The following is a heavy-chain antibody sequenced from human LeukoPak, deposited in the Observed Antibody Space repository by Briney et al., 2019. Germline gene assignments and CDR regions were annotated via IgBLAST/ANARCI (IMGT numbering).Heavy chain of an antibody. CDR2: ISYDGSNK. V-gene: IGHV3-30*18. CDR3: AKDSGSSGSYYFDY. CDR1: GFTFSSYG. Sequence: PGGSLRLSCAASGFTFSSYGMPWVRQAPGKGLEWVAVISYDGSNKYYADSVKGRFTISRDNSKNTLYLQMNSLRAEDTAVYYCAKDSGSSGSYYFDYWGQGTLVTVSS. D-gene: IGHD3-22*01. J-gene: IGHJ4*02.